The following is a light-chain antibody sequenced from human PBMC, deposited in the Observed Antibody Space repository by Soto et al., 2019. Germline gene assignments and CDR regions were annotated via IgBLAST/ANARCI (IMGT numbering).Light chain of an antibody. J-gene: IGKJ5*01. CDR3: QQYGNSPLVT. CDR1: QSVSSSY. CDR2: GAS. V-gene: IGKV3-20*01. Sequence: EIGLTQSPGTLSLSPGERATLSCRASQSVSSSYLAWYQQKPGQAPRLLIYGASSRATGIPDRFSGSGSGTAFTLTVTRLEPEDFTVYYCQQYGNSPLVTFGQGTRLEIK.